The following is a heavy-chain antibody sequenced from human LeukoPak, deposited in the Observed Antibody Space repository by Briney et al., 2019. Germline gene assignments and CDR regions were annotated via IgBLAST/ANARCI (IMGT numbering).Heavy chain of an antibody. V-gene: IGHV1-8*02. D-gene: IGHD3-10*02. CDR2: MNPNSGNT. CDR3: ARDSHVNAFDI. CDR1: GYTFTSYG. J-gene: IGHJ3*02. Sequence: ASVKVSCKASGYTFTSYGISWVRQAPGQGLEWMGWMNPNSGNTGYAQKFQGRVTMTRSTSINTAYMELSSLRSEDTAMYYCARDSHVNAFDIWGQGTMVTVSS.